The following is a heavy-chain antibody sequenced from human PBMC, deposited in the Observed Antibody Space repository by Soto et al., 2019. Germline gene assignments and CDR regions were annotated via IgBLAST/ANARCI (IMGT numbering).Heavy chain of an antibody. CDR2: LYYSGST. D-gene: IGHD6-6*01. V-gene: IGHV4-31*03. CDR3: ARDSRPYYDWYFDL. Sequence: QVQLQESGPGLVKPSQTLSLTCTVSGGSISSGGYYWSWIRQHPGKGLEWIGYLYYSGSTYYNPSLKSRVTISVDTSKNQFSLKLSSVTAADTAVYYCARDSRPYYDWYFDLWGRGTLVTVSS. J-gene: IGHJ2*01. CDR1: GGSISSGGYY.